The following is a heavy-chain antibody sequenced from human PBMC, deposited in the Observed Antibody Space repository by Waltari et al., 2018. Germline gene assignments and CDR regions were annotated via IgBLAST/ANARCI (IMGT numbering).Heavy chain of an antibody. J-gene: IGHJ4*02. CDR1: GFTFSSYS. CDR2: ISSSSSYI. Sequence: EVQLVESGGGLVKPGGPLRLSCAASGFTFSSYSMNWFRQAPGKGLEWVSSISSSSSYIYYADSVKGRFTISRDNAKNSLYLQMNSLRAEDTAVYYCARAAAAAGSDYWGQGTLVTVSS. V-gene: IGHV3-21*01. CDR3: ARAAAAAGSDY. D-gene: IGHD6-13*01.